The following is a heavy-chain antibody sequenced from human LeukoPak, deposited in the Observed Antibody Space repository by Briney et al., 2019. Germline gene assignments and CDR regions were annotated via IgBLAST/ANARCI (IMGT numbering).Heavy chain of an antibody. CDR2: ISYDGSNK. CDR1: GFTFSSYA. Sequence: QPGRSLRLSCAASGFTFSSYAMHWVRQAPDKGLEWVAVISYDGSNKYYADSVKGRFTISRDNSKNTLYLQMNSLRAEDTAVYYCARDLWVSWAYGMDVWGKGTTVTVSS. CDR3: ARDLWVSWAYGMDV. V-gene: IGHV3-30*04. D-gene: IGHD3-10*01. J-gene: IGHJ6*01.